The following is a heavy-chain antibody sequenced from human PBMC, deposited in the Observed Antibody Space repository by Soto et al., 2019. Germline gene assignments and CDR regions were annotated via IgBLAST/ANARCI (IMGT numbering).Heavy chain of an antibody. CDR1: GFTFDSYS. J-gene: IGHJ4*02. Sequence: PGGSLRLSCAASGFTFDSYSMNWVRQAPGKGLEWVSYISSSSSTIYYTDSVKGRFTISRDNAKNSLYLQMNSLRDEDTAVYYCARDPSLAVALQTHFDDSGQGTLVTVSS. V-gene: IGHV3-48*02. CDR3: ARDPSLAVALQTHFDD. D-gene: IGHD6-19*01. CDR2: ISSSSSTI.